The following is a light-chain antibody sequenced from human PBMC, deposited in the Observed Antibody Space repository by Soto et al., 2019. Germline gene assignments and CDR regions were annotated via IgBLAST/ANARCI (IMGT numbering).Light chain of an antibody. CDR2: TVS. CDR1: QSLLDSDDGNTY. J-gene: IGKJ4*01. Sequence: DIVMTQTPLPLPVTPGEPASISCRSSQSLLDSDDGNTYLDWYLQKPGQSPQLLIYTVSYRASGVPDRFSGSGSGTDFTLKISRVEAEDVGVYYCMQRTEFALTLGGGTTVDI. V-gene: IGKV2-40*01. CDR3: MQRTEFALT.